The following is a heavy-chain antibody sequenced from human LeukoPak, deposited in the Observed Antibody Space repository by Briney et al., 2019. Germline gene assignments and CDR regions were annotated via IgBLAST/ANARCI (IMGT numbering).Heavy chain of an antibody. Sequence: GGSLRLSCAASGLTFSSYWMHWVRQAPGKGLVWVSRINTDGSSTSYADSVKGRFTISRDNAKNTLYLQMNSLRAEDTAVYYCARVGAVAGTGWFDPWGQGTLVTVSS. CDR3: ARVGAVAGTGWFDP. J-gene: IGHJ5*02. CDR1: GLTFSSYW. D-gene: IGHD6-19*01. V-gene: IGHV3-74*01. CDR2: INTDGSST.